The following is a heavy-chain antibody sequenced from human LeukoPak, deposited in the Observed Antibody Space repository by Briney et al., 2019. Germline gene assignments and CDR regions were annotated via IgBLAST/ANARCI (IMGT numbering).Heavy chain of an antibody. D-gene: IGHD1-26*01. CDR2: ISGSGGST. Sequence: GGSLRLSCAASGFTFSSYAMSWVRQAPGKGLEWVSAISGSGGSTYYADSVKGRFTISRDNSKNTLYPQMNSLRAEDMAVYYCAKDRTSGSYSANYFDYWGQGTLVTVSS. V-gene: IGHV3-23*01. CDR3: AKDRTSGSYSANYFDY. CDR1: GFTFSSYA. J-gene: IGHJ4*02.